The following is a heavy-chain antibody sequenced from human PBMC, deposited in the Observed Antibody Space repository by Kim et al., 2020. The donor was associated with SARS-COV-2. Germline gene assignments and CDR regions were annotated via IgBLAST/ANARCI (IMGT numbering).Heavy chain of an antibody. J-gene: IGHJ4*02. D-gene: IGHD1-26*01. Sequence: YAQKFQGRVTMTRNTSISTAYMELSSLRSEDTAVYYCARVKPHTYSGFDYWGQGTLVTVSS. V-gene: IGHV1-8*01. CDR3: ARVKPHTYSGFDY.